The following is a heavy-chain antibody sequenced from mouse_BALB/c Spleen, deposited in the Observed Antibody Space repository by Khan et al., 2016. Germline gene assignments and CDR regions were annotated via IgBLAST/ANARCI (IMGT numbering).Heavy chain of an antibody. J-gene: IGHJ2*01. V-gene: IGHV5-6-3*01. CDR1: GFTFSSYG. CDR3: ARRLPYYYGFDY. Sequence: EVELVESGGGLVQPGGSLKLSCAASGFTFSSYGTSWVRQIPHKRLELVATITSNGGSTYYPASVTGRFTISSDNAKNTLYLQMSSLKSEDTAMYFCARRLPYYYGFDYWGQGTTLTVPS. D-gene: IGHD1-1*01. CDR2: ITSNGGST.